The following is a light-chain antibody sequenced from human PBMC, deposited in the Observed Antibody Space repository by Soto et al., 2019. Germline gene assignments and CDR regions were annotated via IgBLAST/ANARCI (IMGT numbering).Light chain of an antibody. CDR1: SSDVGNYYL. V-gene: IGLV2-23*02. Sequence: QSALTQPASVSGSPGQSVTISCTGTSSDVGNYYLVSWYRQYPAKAPKLMIFDVNKRPSGVSNRFSGSKSGYTASLTISGLQTEDEADYYCSSYADNSTYVFGSGNKVTVL. CDR3: SSYADNSTYV. J-gene: IGLJ1*01. CDR2: DVN.